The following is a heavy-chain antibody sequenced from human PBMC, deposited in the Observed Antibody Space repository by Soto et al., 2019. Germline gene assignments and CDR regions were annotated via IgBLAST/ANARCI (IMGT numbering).Heavy chain of an antibody. J-gene: IGHJ5*02. V-gene: IGHV6-1*01. Sequence: QTLSLICAISGDSVSSNSAAWNWIRQSPSRGLEWLGRTYYRSKWYNDYAVSVKSRITINPDTSKNQFSLQLNSVTPEDTAVYYCARDLHFGYSSSWYWFDPWGQGTLVTVSS. CDR2: TYYRSKWYN. CDR1: GDSVSSNSAA. CDR3: ARDLHFGYSSSWYWFDP. D-gene: IGHD6-13*01.